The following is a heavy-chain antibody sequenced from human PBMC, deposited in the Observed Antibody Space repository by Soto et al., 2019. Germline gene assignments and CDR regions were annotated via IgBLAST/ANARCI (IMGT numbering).Heavy chain of an antibody. J-gene: IGHJ4*02. V-gene: IGHV3-11*06. Sequence: QVQLVESGGGLVKPGGSLRLSCAASGFIFSGYHMSWIRQAPGKGLEWVSHIGTSDSYTNYADSVRGRFTISRDNAKTSLYLQMNRLRADDTAVYYCARGGSDFDYWGQGTLVTLSS. D-gene: IGHD3-10*01. CDR1: GFIFSGYH. CDR3: ARGGSDFDY. CDR2: IGTSDSYT.